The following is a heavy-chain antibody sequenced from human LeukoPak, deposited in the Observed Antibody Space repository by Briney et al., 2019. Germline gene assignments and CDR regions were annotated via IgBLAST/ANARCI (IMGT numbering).Heavy chain of an antibody. CDR1: GFTFSSYA. D-gene: IGHD1-7*01. CDR3: ARSRTTGDFDP. CDR2: ISSSSSYI. V-gene: IGHV3-21*01. J-gene: IGHJ5*02. Sequence: KTGGSLRLSCAASGFTFSSYAMNWVRQAPGKGLEWVSSISSSSSYIYYADSVKGRFTISRDNAKNSLYLQMNSLRAEDTAVYYCARSRTTGDFDPWGQGTLVTVSS.